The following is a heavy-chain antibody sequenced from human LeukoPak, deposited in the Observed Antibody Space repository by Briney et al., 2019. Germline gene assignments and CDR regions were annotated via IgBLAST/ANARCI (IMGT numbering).Heavy chain of an antibody. CDR3: ASYGDYYDSSGYYSGVFDY. CDR1: GGSVSSGSYY. V-gene: IGHV4-61*01. J-gene: IGHJ4*02. Sequence: SETLSLTCTVSGGSVSSGSYYWSWIRQPPGTGLEWIGYIYYSGSTNYNPSLKSRVTISVDTSKNQFSLKLSSVTAADTAVYYCASYGDYYDSSGYYSGVFDYWGQGTLVTVSS. D-gene: IGHD3-22*01. CDR2: IYYSGST.